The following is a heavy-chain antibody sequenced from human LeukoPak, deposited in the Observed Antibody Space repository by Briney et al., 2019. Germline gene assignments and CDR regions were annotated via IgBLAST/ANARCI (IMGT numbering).Heavy chain of an antibody. CDR2: TYYSGST. CDR1: GGSTSGGGYY. D-gene: IGHD3-3*01. V-gene: IGHV4-31*03. J-gene: IGHJ4*02. CDR3: ARAAPVLRFLEWFPDY. Sequence: TLCLTCTVSGGSTSGGGYYWSWIRQHPGKGLEWIGYTYYSGSTYYNPSLKSRVTISVDTSKNQFSLKLSSVTAADTAVYYCARAAPVLRFLEWFPDYWGQGTLVTVSS.